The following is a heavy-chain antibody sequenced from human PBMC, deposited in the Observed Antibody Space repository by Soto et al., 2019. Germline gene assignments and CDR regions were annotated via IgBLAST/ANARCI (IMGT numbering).Heavy chain of an antibody. Sequence: EVQLLESGGGLVQPGGSLRLSCAASGFTFSSYAMSWVRQAPGKGLEWVSAISGSGGSTYYADSVQGRFTISRDNSKNTLYLQMSRLRAEDTAVYCCAKVPSSTNDYCYMDVWGKGTTVTVSS. CDR3: AKVPSSTNDYCYMDV. V-gene: IGHV3-23*01. J-gene: IGHJ6*03. D-gene: IGHD2-2*01. CDR1: GFTFSSYA. CDR2: ISGSGGST.